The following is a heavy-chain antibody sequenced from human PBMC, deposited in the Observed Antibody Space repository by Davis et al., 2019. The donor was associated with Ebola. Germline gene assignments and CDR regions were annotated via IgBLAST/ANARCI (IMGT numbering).Heavy chain of an antibody. Sequence: SETMSLTCTVSGGSISSYNWSWIRQPPGKGLEWIGYIYYSGSTNYNPSLKRRVTISVDTSKNQFYLKLSSVTAADTAVYYCARVRSSGWKNYYYYYGMDVWGQGTTVTVSS. D-gene: IGHD6-19*01. CDR2: IYYSGST. CDR1: GGSISSYN. CDR3: ARVRSSGWKNYYYYYGMDV. V-gene: IGHV4-59*12. J-gene: IGHJ6*02.